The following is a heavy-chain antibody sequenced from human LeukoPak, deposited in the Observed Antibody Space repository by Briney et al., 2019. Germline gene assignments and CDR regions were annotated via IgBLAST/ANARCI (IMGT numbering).Heavy chain of an antibody. CDR1: GYIFTAYG. J-gene: IGHJ4*02. D-gene: IGHD5-24*01. CDR3: AVDGYKSAKVSDY. V-gene: IGHV1-18*01. Sequence: GASVKVSCKTSGYIFTAYGINWVRQAPGQGLEWMGWISTYNGDTRFAHNLQGRVTMTTDTSTSTAYLELRSLRSDDTAMYYCAVDGYKSAKVSDYWGQGTLVTVSS. CDR2: ISTYNGDT.